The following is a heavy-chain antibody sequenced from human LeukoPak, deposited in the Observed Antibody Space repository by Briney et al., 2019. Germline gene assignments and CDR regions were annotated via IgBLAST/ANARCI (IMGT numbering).Heavy chain of an antibody. CDR3: ARDTRYYDILTGPKTYYYDSSGYYYVV. V-gene: IGHV1-18*04. CDR2: INPNNGAT. CDR1: GYTFIGDY. J-gene: IGHJ4*02. Sequence: ASVKVSCKASGYTFIGDYIHWVRQAPRQGLECLGRINPNNGATHYAQKLQGRVTMTTDTSTSTAYMELRSLRSDDTAVYYCARDTRYYDILTGPKTYYYDSSGYYYVVWGQGTLVTVSS. D-gene: IGHD3-22*01.